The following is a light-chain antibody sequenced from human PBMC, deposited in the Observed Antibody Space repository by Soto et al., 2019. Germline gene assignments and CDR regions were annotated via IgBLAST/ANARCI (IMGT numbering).Light chain of an antibody. Sequence: QSVLTQPPSASGSPGQSVTISCTETSSDVGGYNYVSWYQQYPGEVPKLMVYEVNKRPSGVPDRFSGSKSGNTASLTVSGLQAEDEADYYCTSYAGGNNVFGTGTKLTVL. CDR3: TSYAGGNNV. CDR2: EVN. J-gene: IGLJ1*01. V-gene: IGLV2-8*01. CDR1: SSDVGGYNY.